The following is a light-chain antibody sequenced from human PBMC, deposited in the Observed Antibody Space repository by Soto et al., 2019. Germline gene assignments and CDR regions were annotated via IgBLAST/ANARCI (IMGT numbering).Light chain of an antibody. Sequence: DIQMTQSPSSLSASVGDRVTISCRASQSVSRYLNWYQQKPGKAPNLLIFLASKLQSGVPSRFTGSGSGTDFTLTISSLQPEDFAIYYCQQTYTTPRTFGHGTKVEIQ. V-gene: IGKV1-39*01. CDR2: LAS. CDR1: QSVSRY. J-gene: IGKJ1*01. CDR3: QQTYTTPRT.